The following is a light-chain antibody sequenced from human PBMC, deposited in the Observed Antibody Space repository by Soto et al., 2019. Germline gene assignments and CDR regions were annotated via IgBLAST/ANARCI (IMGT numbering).Light chain of an antibody. J-gene: IGKJ1*01. Sequence: DIQMTQSPSTLSASVVYRVSITCRVSQSISSWLAWYQQKPGKAPKLLIYDASSLESGVPSRFSGSGSGTEFTLTISSLQSEDFAVYYCQQYNNWWTFGQGTKVDI. CDR1: QSISSW. CDR3: QQYNNWWT. CDR2: DAS. V-gene: IGKV1-5*01.